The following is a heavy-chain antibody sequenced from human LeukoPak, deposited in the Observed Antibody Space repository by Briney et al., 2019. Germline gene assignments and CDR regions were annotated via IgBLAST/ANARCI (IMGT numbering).Heavy chain of an antibody. CDR3: ARDWYYYDSSDYSHDAFDT. J-gene: IGHJ3*02. CDR1: GYTFTTYG. D-gene: IGHD3-22*01. Sequence: ASVKVSCKASGYTFTTYGISWVRQAPGQGLEWMGWISTYNGNTKYAQKFKGRVTMTTDTSTSTAHMELRSLRSDDTAVYYCARDWYYYDSSDYSHDAFDTWGQGTMVTVSS. CDR2: ISTYNGNT. V-gene: IGHV1-18*01.